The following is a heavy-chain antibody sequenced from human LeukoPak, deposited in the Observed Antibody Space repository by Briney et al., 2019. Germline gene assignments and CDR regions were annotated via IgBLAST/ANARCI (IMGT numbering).Heavy chain of an antibody. Sequence: ASVKVSCKASGGTFSSYAISWVRQAPGQGLEWMGRIIPIFGTANYAQKFQGRVTITTGESTSTAYMELSSLRSEDTAVYYCAREEGGSYYFDYWGQGTLVTVSS. CDR3: AREEGGSYYFDY. V-gene: IGHV1-69*05. CDR1: GGTFSSYA. J-gene: IGHJ4*02. D-gene: IGHD1-26*01. CDR2: IIPIFGTA.